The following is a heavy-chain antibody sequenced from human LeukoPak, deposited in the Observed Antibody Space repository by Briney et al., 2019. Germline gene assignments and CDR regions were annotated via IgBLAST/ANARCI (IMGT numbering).Heavy chain of an antibody. J-gene: IGHJ6*03. CDR1: GYTFTSYG. D-gene: IGHD3-10*01. CDR3: ARGGSVLLWFGELLPMDV. Sequence: ASVKVSCKASGYTFTSYGISWVRQAPGQGLEWMGWISAYNGNTNYAQKLQGRVTMTTDTSTSTAYMELRSLRSDDTAVYYCARGGSVLLWFGELLPMDVWGKGTTVTISS. CDR2: ISAYNGNT. V-gene: IGHV1-18*01.